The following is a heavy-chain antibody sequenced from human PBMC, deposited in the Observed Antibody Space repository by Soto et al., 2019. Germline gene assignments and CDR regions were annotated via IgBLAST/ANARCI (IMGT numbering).Heavy chain of an antibody. V-gene: IGHV4-31*03. Sequence: QVQLQESGPGLVKPSQTLSLTCTVSGGSISSGGHHWSWIRQHPGKGLEWIGYIFSSGSTGCDPSLKSRVTISMDTSKNQFFLKLTSVTAADTAVYYCARGREWLRLKVDSWGQGTLVTVSS. J-gene: IGHJ4*02. CDR3: ARGREWLRLKVDS. D-gene: IGHD5-12*01. CDR2: IFSSGST. CDR1: GGSISSGGHH.